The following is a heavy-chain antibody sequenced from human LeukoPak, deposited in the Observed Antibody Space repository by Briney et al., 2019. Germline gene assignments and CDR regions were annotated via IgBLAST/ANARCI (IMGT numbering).Heavy chain of an antibody. CDR2: IHPGDSDT. J-gene: IGHJ4*02. D-gene: IGHD3-9*01. CDR3: PRPQYDILTGYPFDY. Sequence: GESLKISCKGSGYSFTSYWIGWVRQMPGKGLEWMGIIHPGDSDTRYSPSFQGQVTISADKSISTAYLQWSSLKASDTAMYYCPRPQYDILTGYPFDYWGQGTLVTVSS. V-gene: IGHV5-51*01. CDR1: GYSFTSYW.